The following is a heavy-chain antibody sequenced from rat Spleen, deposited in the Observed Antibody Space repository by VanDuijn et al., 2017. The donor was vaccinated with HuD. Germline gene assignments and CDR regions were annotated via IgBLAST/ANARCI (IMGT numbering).Heavy chain of an antibody. D-gene: IGHD1-12*02. CDR2: ISYDGGNT. V-gene: IGHV5-20*01. CDR1: GFTFSDYA. J-gene: IGHJ4*01. Sequence: EVQLVESGGGLVQPGNSLKLSCAASGFTFSDYAMAWVRQSPKKGLEWVASISYDGGNTYYRDSVKGRFTISRDNAKSSLYLQMDSLRSEDTSTYYCAKDIWPYYYDGTYVMDAWGQGASVTVSS. CDR3: AKDIWPYYYDGTYVMDA.